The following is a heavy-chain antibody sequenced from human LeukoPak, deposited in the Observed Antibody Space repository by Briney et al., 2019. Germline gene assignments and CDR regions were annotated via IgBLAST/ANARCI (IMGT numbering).Heavy chain of an antibody. CDR2: IYYSGST. J-gene: IGHJ5*02. Sequence: SETLSLTCTVSGGSISSSSYYWGWIRQPPGKGLEWIGSIYYSGSTYYNPSLRSRVSISVHTSKNQFSLKLTSVTAADTAVYYCARPVPSRLGWFDPWGQGTLVTVSS. CDR1: GGSISSSSYY. V-gene: IGHV4-39*01. CDR3: ARPVPSRLGWFDP. D-gene: IGHD1-1*01.